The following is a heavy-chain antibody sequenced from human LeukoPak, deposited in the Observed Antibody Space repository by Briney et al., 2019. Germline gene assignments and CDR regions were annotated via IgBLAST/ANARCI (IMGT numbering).Heavy chain of an antibody. CDR3: ARAYCSGGSRYLVDY. V-gene: IGHV4-4*02. J-gene: IGHJ4*02. D-gene: IGHD2-15*01. CDR1: GGSISSSNW. Sequence: SGTLSLTCAVSGGSISSSNWWSWVRQPPGQGLEWIGEIYHSGSTNYNPSLKSRVTISVDKSKNQFSLKLSSVTAADTAVYYCARAYCSGGSRYLVDYWGQGTLVTVSS. CDR2: IYHSGST.